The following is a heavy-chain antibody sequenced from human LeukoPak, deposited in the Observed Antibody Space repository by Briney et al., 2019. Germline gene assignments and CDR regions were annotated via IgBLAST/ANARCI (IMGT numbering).Heavy chain of an antibody. V-gene: IGHV3-64D*06. CDR1: GFTFSSYA. CDR2: ISSNGGST. Sequence: GGSLRLSCSASGFTFSSYAMHWVRQAPGKGLECVSAISSNGGSTYYADSVEGRFTISRDNSKNTLYLQMSTLRAEDSAGDYCVKGGVAVASVFYYWGQGTLVTVSS. CDR3: VKGGVAVASVFYY. D-gene: IGHD6-19*01. J-gene: IGHJ4*02.